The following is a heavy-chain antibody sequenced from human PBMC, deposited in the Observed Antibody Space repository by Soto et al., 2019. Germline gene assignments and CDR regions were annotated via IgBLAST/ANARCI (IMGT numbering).Heavy chain of an antibody. CDR1: GGTFSSYA. D-gene: IGHD6-13*01. Sequence: ASVKVSCKASGGTFSSYAISWVRQAPGQGLEWMGGIIPIFGTANYAQKFQGRVTITADESTSTAYMELSSLRSEDTAVYYCARSTAAGTFFRYGFDYWGQGTLVTVSS. V-gene: IGHV1-69*13. J-gene: IGHJ4*02. CDR3: ARSTAAGTFFRYGFDY. CDR2: IIPIFGTA.